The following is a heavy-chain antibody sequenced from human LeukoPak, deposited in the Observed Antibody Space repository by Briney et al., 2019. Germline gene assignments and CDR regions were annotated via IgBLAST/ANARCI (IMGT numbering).Heavy chain of an antibody. CDR1: GYTLTELS. J-gene: IGHJ4*02. Sequence: ASVKVSCKVSGYTLTELSMHWVRQAPGKGLEWMGGFDLEDGETNYAQKLQGRVTMTADTTTNTPYMEVSRLRSEDTAVYYCATGPRKYYYDSSGYLRFWGQGTLVTVSS. CDR3: ATGPRKYYYDSSGYLRF. CDR2: FDLEDGET. V-gene: IGHV1-24*01. D-gene: IGHD3-22*01.